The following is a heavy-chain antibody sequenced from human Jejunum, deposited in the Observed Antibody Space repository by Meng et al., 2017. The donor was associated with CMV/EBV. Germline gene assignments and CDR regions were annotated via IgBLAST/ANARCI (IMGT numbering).Heavy chain of an antibody. V-gene: IGHV4-61*01. CDR1: GGTVTSGNYY. CDR3: ARSTTGPGDY. CDR2: IYYTGSS. Sequence: CTVSGGTVTSGNYYWNWIRQPPGEGLEWIGWIYYTGSSSYNPSLKSRATITLDTSKNQFSLKVTSVTAADTAVYYCARSTTGPGDYWGQGTLVTVSS. J-gene: IGHJ4*02. D-gene: IGHD1-1*01.